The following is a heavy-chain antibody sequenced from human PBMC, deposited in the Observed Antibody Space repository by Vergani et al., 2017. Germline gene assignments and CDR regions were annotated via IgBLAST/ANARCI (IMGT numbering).Heavy chain of an antibody. J-gene: IGHJ3*02. CDR2: ISSSGSTI. D-gene: IGHD6-19*01. V-gene: IGHV3-48*03. CDR3: ARDLGIAVAGGDAFDI. CDR1: GFTFSSYE. Sequence: EVQLVESGGGLVQPGGSLRLSCAASGFTFSSYEMNWVRQAPGKGLEWVSYISSSGSTIYYADSVKGRFTISRDNAKNSLYLQMNSLRAEDTAVYYCARDLGIAVAGGDAFDIWGQGTMVTVSS.